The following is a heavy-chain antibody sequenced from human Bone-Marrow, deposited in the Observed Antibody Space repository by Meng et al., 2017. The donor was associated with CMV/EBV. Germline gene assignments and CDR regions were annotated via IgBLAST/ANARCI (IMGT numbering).Heavy chain of an antibody. Sequence: GSLRLSCTVSGGSISSYYWSWIRQPPGKGLEWIGYIYYSGSTNYNPSLKSRVTISVDTSKNQFSLKLSSVTAADTAVYYCASITIFGKYVDYWGQGTLVTVSS. J-gene: IGHJ4*02. V-gene: IGHV4-59*12. CDR1: GGSISSYY. D-gene: IGHD3-3*01. CDR3: ASITIFGKYVDY. CDR2: IYYSGST.